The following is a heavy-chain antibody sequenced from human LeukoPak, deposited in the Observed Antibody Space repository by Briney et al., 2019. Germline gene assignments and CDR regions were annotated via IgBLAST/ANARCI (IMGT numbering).Heavy chain of an antibody. CDR3: SRGGTLYYIFDY. D-gene: IGHD2/OR15-2a*01. CDR1: GGSISNYY. V-gene: IGHV4-59*12. J-gene: IGHJ4*02. Sequence: SETLSLTCTVSGGSISNYYGSWVRQPPGKGLEWVGFIYYTGSTNYNPSLKSRATISVETSKNQFSLKVSSLTAADTAVYYCSRGGTLYYIFDYWGQGTLVTVSS. CDR2: IYYTGST.